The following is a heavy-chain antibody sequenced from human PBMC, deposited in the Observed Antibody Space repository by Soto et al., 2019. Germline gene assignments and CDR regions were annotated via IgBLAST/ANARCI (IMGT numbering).Heavy chain of an antibody. CDR1: GIIFSDYY. CDR3: AKNGLDNSPSAIDS. D-gene: IGHD2-8*01. V-gene: IGHV3-23*01. CDR2: ITGSGRDT. J-gene: IGHJ4*02. Sequence: PGGSLRLSCTSSGIIFSDYYMAWVRQAPGKGLDWVSGITGSGRDTYYADSVKGRFTITRDNSKNMVFLQMNSLRAEDTALYYCAKNGLDNSPSAIDSWGPGTLVTVSS.